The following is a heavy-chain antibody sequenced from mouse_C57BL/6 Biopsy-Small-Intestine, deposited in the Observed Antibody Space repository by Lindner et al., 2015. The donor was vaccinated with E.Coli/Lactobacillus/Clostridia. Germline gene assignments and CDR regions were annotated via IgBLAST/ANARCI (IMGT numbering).Heavy chain of an antibody. J-gene: IGHJ4*01. CDR1: GYTFRDYA. Sequence: SVKVSCKAFGYTFRDYAISWVRQAPGQGLEWMGWITTHNGNTHYIQKFQGRVTMTVDTSTNTAYMELRSLRSDDTAVYYCARDIGNYDMLTGHYNVRFDSWGQGTLVTVSS. CDR2: ITTHNGNT. CDR3: ARDIGNYDMLTGHYNVRFDS. D-gene: IGHD2-13*01. V-gene: IGHV1-84*02.